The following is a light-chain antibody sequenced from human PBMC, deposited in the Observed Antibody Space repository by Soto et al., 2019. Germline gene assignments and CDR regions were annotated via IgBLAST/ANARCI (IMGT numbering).Light chain of an antibody. CDR2: KAS. V-gene: IGKV1-5*03. J-gene: IGKJ1*01. CDR1: QSISSW. CDR3: QQYNSDLWT. Sequence: DIPMTQSPSTLSASVGDRVTITCRASQSISSWLAWYQQKAGKAPKLLIYKASSLESGVPSRFSGSGSGTEFTLTISSLQPDDFASYYCQQYNSDLWTVGQGTKVEIK.